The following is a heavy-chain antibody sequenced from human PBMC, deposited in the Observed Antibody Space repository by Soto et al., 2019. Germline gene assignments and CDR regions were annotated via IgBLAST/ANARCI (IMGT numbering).Heavy chain of an antibody. D-gene: IGHD4-17*01. J-gene: IGHJ2*01. CDR3: ARAKTTVTTLWYFYL. CDR2: IYYSGST. V-gene: IGHV4-31*03. CDR1: GGSISSGGYY. Sequence: SETLSLTCTVSGGSISSGGYYWSWIRQHPGKGLEWIGYIYYSGSTYYNPSPKSRVTISVDTSKNQFSLKLSSVTAADSAVYYCARAKTTVTTLWYFYLWGRGTLVTVSS.